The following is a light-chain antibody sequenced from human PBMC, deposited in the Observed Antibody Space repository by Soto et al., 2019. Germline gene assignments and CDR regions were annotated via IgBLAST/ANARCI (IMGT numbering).Light chain of an antibody. CDR1: QSVSSSY. J-gene: IGKJ1*01. Sequence: EIVLTQSPGTLSLSPGERATLSCRASQSVSSSYLAWYQQKPGQAPRLLIYGASSRATGIQDRFSGSGSGTDFTLTIRRLEPEDFASYYCKQYGSSPRTFGQGTKVDIK. V-gene: IGKV3-20*01. CDR3: KQYGSSPRT. CDR2: GAS.